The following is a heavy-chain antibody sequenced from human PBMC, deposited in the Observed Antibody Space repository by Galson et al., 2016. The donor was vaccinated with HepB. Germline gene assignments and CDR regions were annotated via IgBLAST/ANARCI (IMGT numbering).Heavy chain of an antibody. D-gene: IGHD3-10*01. CDR3: ARDYGWFDP. CDR2: ISPSGTSK. V-gene: IGHV3-11*01. J-gene: IGHJ5*02. CDR1: GFTFSDYY. Sequence: SLRLSCAASGFTFSDYYMTWIRQAPGKGPEWLSYISPSGTSKYYADSVEGRFTISRDNAKNSLYLQMNTVRAEDAALYYCARDYGWFDPWGQGTLVTVSS.